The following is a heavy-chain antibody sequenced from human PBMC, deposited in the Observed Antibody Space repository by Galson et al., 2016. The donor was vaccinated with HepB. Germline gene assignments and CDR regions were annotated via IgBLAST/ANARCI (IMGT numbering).Heavy chain of an antibody. V-gene: IGHV1-46*03. CDR1: GYTFTSHY. CDR2: INPSGGST. Sequence: SVKVSCKASGYTFTSHYMHWVRQAPGQGLEWMGIINPSGGSTSYAQKFQGRVAMTRDTSTSTVYMELSSLRSKDTAVYYCGRGGINTMIVVTPRHWGQGTLVTVSS. D-gene: IGHD3-22*01. J-gene: IGHJ4*02. CDR3: GRGGINTMIVVTPRH.